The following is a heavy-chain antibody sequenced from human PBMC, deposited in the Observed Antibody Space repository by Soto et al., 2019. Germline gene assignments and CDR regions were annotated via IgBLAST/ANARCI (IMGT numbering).Heavy chain of an antibody. CDR2: IYNSGFT. Sequence: SETLSLTCTVSGDSISAYYWSWIRQPPGKGLEWIGHIYNSGFTNYNPSLEGRVTISVDTSRNYFSLKVRSVTTADTAVYYCARLERTVTGYYYYYGADVWGQGTTVTVSS. J-gene: IGHJ6*02. CDR1: GDSISAYY. V-gene: IGHV4-59*01. D-gene: IGHD4-17*01. CDR3: ARLERTVTGYYYYYGADV.